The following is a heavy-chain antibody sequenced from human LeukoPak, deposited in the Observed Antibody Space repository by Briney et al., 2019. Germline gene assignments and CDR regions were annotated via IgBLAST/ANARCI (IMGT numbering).Heavy chain of an antibody. CDR1: GYTFTSYG. D-gene: IGHD6-19*01. CDR3: ARNLVGKTDFDY. CDR2: ISAYNGNT. J-gene: IGHJ4*02. V-gene: IGHV1-18*01. Sequence: ASVKVSCKASGYTFTSYGISWVRQAPGQGLEWMGWISAYNGNTNYAQKLQGRVTMTTDTSTSTAYMELNSLRSEDTAVYYCARNLVGKTDFDYWGQGTLVTVSS.